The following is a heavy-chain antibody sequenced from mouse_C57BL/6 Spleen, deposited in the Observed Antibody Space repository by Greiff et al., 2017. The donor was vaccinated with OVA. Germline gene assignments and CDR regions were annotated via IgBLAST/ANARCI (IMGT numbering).Heavy chain of an antibody. CDR3: ARRIYYDYDGVDY. CDR2: ISYDGSN. Sequence: EVKLVESGPGLVKPSQSLSLTCSVTGYSITSGYYWNWIRQFPGNKLEWMGYISYDGSNNYNPSLKNRISITRDTSKNQFFLKLNSVTTEDTATYYCARRIYYDYDGVDYWGQGTTLTVSS. J-gene: IGHJ2*01. D-gene: IGHD2-4*01. V-gene: IGHV3-6*01. CDR1: GYSITSGYY.